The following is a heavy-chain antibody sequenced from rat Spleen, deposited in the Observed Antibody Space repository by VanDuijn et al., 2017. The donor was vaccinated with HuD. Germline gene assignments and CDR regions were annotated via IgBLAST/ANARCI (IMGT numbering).Heavy chain of an antibody. D-gene: IGHD1-11*01. CDR3: TRDGRRGVSFDY. J-gene: IGHJ2*01. CDR1: GFTFNNYW. V-gene: IGHV5-31*01. CDR2: ITNTGGST. Sequence: EVQLVESGGGLVQPGRSLKLSCVASGFTFNNYWMTWIRQAPGKGLEWVASITNTGGSTYYPDSVKGRFTISRDNAKSTLYLQMNSLRSEDTATYYCTRDGRRGVSFDYWGQGVMVTVSS.